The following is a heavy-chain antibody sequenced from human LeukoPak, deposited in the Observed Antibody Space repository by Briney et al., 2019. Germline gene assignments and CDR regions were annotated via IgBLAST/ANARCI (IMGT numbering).Heavy chain of an antibody. Sequence: ASVKVSCKASGYTFTGYYMHWVRQAPGQGLEWMGWINPNSGGTNYAQKFQGRVAMTRDRSISTAYMERSKLRSDDTAVYYCARSERLLWFGDLLSNFDYWGQGTLVTVSS. J-gene: IGHJ4*02. CDR1: GYTFTGYY. CDR3: ARSERLLWFGDLLSNFDY. D-gene: IGHD3-10*01. CDR2: INPNSGGT. V-gene: IGHV1-2*02.